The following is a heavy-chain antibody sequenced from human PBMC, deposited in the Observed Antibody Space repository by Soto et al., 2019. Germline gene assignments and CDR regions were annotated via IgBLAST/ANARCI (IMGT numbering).Heavy chain of an antibody. D-gene: IGHD1-26*01. CDR2: VYPDDSDI. CDR3: AKTLVGGGALDI. J-gene: IGHJ3*02. Sequence: EVQLVQSGAEVKKPGESLKISCKGSGYSFGNFWIAWVRQMPGKGLEWMGIVYPDDSDIRYSPSFQGQVTISADKSVSTAYLHLSTLRAWDPAIYYCAKTLVGGGALDIWGQGTVVTVSS. CDR1: GYSFGNFW. V-gene: IGHV5-51*01.